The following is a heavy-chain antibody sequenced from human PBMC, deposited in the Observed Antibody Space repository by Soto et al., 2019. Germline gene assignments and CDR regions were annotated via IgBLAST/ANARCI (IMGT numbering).Heavy chain of an antibody. CDR3: ARDTSLLGLDY. J-gene: IGHJ4*02. CDR1: GLTFSSYS. V-gene: IGHV3-48*02. CDR2: ISPSGSTI. Sequence: EVQLVESGGGLVQPGGSLRLSCAASGLTFSSYSMNWVRQAPGKGLEWVSYISPSGSTIYYADSVKGRFPISRDNAKNSLYLLMNSLRDEATAVYYCARDTSLLGLDYWGQGTLVTVSS. D-gene: IGHD2-15*01.